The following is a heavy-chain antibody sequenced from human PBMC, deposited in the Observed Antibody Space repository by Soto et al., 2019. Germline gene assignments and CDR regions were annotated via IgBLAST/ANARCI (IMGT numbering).Heavy chain of an antibody. D-gene: IGHD3-22*01. Sequence: VGSLRLSCAASGFTFSSYGMHWVRQAPGKGLEWVAVIWYDGSNKYYADSVKGRFTISRDNSKNTLYLQMNSLRAEDTAVYYSAREQRDYYDTWLDPWGQGTLVTVSS. CDR2: IWYDGSNK. CDR3: AREQRDYYDTWLDP. V-gene: IGHV3-33*01. J-gene: IGHJ5*02. CDR1: GFTFSSYG.